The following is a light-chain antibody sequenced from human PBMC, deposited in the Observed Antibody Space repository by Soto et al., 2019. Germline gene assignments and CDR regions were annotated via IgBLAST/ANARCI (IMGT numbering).Light chain of an antibody. CDR3: SSSGGRYNYV. CDR2: EVS. V-gene: IGLV2-8*01. CDR1: STDVGGYNY. Sequence: QSALTQPPSAAGSPGQSVTISCTGTSTDVGGYNYVSWYQQYPGKAPKLMIYEVSKRPSGVPDRFSGSKSGNTASLTVSGLQAEDEADYYCSSSGGRYNYVFGTGTQLTVL. J-gene: IGLJ1*01.